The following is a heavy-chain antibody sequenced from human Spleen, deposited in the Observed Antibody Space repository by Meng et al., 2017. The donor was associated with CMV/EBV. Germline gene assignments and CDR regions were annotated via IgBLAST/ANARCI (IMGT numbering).Heavy chain of an antibody. CDR1: GYTFTSYS. V-gene: IGHV1-46*01. J-gene: IGHJ4*02. D-gene: IGHD2-2*02. CDR2: INPSGGST. CDR3: ARGGPLYCSSTSCYIYGTNY. Sequence: ASVKVSCKASGYTFTSYSVDWVRQAPGQGLEWMGTINPSGGSTTYAQKFQGRVTMTRDTSISTAYMELSRLRSDDTAVYYCARGGPLYCSSTSCYIYGTNYWGQGTLVTVSS.